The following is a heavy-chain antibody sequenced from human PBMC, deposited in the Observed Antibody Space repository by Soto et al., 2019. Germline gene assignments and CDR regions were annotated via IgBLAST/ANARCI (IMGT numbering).Heavy chain of an antibody. J-gene: IGHJ4*02. Sequence: ASRKVYCKSSGSTFTSYDVNCVRQTNGQGLERIGWMNADSGNRGFAQKLQGRITMTRNISTSTAYMELRSLGSEDTAVYYCARGREPIAAGGTGAGDYWGQGTLVTVSS. CDR3: ARGREPIAAGGTGAGDY. D-gene: IGHD6-13*01. CDR2: MNADSGNR. V-gene: IGHV1-8*01. CDR1: GSTFTSYD.